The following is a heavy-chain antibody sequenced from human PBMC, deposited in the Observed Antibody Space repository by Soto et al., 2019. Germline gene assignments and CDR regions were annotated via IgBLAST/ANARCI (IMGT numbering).Heavy chain of an antibody. D-gene: IGHD4-4*01. V-gene: IGHV3-23*01. Sequence: QPGGSLRLSCAASGFTFSTYPMSWVRQAQGKGLEWVSGISGSGISTYYTDSVKGRFTISRDNSKNTVFLQMNSLSDEDTAVYYCVKPPVITASYYYYDMDVWGQGTTVTVSS. CDR1: GFTFSTYP. CDR3: VKPPVITASYYYYDMDV. CDR2: ISGSGIST. J-gene: IGHJ6*02.